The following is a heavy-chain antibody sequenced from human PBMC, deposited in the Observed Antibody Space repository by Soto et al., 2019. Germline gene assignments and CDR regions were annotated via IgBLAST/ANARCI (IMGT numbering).Heavy chain of an antibody. J-gene: IGHJ4*02. D-gene: IGHD6-13*01. CDR3: ARHPVSMVQFGPPGNSWYYYFDY. Sequence: ASVKVSCKASGYTFTNYAISWVRQAPGQGLEWMGWINTYNGNTNFAQKVEGRVTMTTDTSASTAYVELRSLRSDDTAVYYCARHPVSMVQFGPPGNSWYYYFDYWGQGTLVTVSS. CDR2: INTYNGNT. CDR1: GYTFTNYA. V-gene: IGHV1-18*04.